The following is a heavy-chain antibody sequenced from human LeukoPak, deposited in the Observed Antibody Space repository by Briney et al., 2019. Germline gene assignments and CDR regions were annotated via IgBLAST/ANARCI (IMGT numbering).Heavy chain of an antibody. V-gene: IGHV1-18*01. CDR1: GYTFTSYG. CDR3: ARDSPDYGDSIFDY. Sequence: ASVKVSCKASGYTFTSYGISWVRQAPGQGLEWMGWISAYNGNTNYAQKLQGRVTMTTDTSTSTAYMELRSLRSDDTAVYYCARDSPDYGDSIFDYWGQGTLVTVSS. D-gene: IGHD4-17*01. CDR2: ISAYNGNT. J-gene: IGHJ4*02.